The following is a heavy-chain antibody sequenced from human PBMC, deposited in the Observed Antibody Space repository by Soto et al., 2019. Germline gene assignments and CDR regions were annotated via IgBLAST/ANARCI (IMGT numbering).Heavy chain of an antibody. CDR2: IYWDDST. V-gene: IGHV2-5*02. D-gene: IGHD6-19*01. CDR3: AHAPSVAGRNWYFHV. Sequence: QITLKESGPTVVKPTQTLTLTCTFSVFSVSTTGVGVAWIRQPPGQALDWLALIYWDDSTLYSPSLRSRLTITSDTSKNQVVLTMTNVDPAHTATYSRAHAPSVAGRNWYFHVWGRGTLVTVSS. J-gene: IGHJ2*01. CDR1: VFSVSTTGVG.